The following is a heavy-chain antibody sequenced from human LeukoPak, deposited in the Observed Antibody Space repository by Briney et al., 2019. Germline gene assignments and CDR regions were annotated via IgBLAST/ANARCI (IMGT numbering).Heavy chain of an antibody. CDR1: GGSFSGYY. CDR3: ARGRRGDGYNYGSGYYFDY. V-gene: IGHV4-34*01. CDR2: INHSGST. D-gene: IGHD5-24*01. Sequence: SETLSLTCAVYGGSFSGYYWSWIRQPPGKGLEWIGEINHSGSTNYNPSLKSRVTISVDTSKNQFSLKLSSVTAADTAVYYCARGRRGDGYNYGSGYYFDYWGQGTLVTVSS. J-gene: IGHJ4*02.